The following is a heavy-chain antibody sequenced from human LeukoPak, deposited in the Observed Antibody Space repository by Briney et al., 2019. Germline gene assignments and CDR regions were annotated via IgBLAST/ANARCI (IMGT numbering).Heavy chain of an antibody. J-gene: IGHJ4*02. CDR2: LYSNGNR. V-gene: IGHV3-53*01. CDR3: ARYSGDYGGNLYFFDY. CDR1: GFTVSRNY. Sequence: GGSLRLSCAASGFTVSRNYMGWVRQAPGKGLEWVSVLYSNGNRHYADSVQGRFTISRDNSQNTLDLQMNSLRAEDTAMYHCARYSGDYGGNLYFFDYWGQGALVTVSS. D-gene: IGHD4-23*01.